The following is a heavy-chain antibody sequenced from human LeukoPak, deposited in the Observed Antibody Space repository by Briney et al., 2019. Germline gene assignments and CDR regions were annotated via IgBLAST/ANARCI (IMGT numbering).Heavy chain of an antibody. CDR2: IIPIFGTA. D-gene: IGHD3-22*01. J-gene: IGHJ4*02. CDR3: ARGWDSSGQIPFFY. CDR1: GGTFSSYA. V-gene: IGHV1-69*13. Sequence: SVKVSCKASGGTFSSYAFSWVRQAPGQGLEWMGGIIPIFGTANYAQKFQGRVTITADESTSTAYMELSSLRSEDTAVYYCARGWDSSGQIPFFYWGQGTLVTVSS.